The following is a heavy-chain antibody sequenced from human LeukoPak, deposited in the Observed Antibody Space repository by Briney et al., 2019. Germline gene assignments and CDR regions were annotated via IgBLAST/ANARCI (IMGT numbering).Heavy chain of an antibody. CDR1: GFTFSSYE. J-gene: IGHJ4*02. CDR2: ISSSGSTI. Sequence: PGGSLRLSCAASGFTFSSYEMNWVRQAPGKGLEWVSYISSSGSTIYYADSVKGRFTISRDNAKNSLYLQMNSLRAEDTAVYYCARTTGTSCHDYWGQGTLVTVSS. CDR3: ARTTGTSCHDY. D-gene: IGHD1-1*01. V-gene: IGHV3-48*03.